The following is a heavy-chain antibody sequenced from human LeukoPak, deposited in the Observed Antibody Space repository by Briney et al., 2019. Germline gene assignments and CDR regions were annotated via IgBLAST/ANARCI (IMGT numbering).Heavy chain of an antibody. CDR1: GYTFTGYY. J-gene: IGHJ3*02. CDR2: INPNSGGT. V-gene: IGHV1-2*02. D-gene: IGHD1/OR15-1a*01. Sequence: ASVKVSCKASGYTFTGYYMHWVRQAPGQGLEWMGWINPNSGGTNYAQKFQGRVTMTRDMSTSTVYMELSSLRSEDTAVYYCARKGVGTTSAIFDIWGQGTMVTVSS. CDR3: ARKGVGTTSAIFDI.